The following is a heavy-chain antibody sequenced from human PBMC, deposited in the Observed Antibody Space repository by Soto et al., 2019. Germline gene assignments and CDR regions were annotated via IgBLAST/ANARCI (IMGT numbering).Heavy chain of an antibody. V-gene: IGHV3-30*18. D-gene: IGHD3-22*01. CDR3: AKDHSVGSSGYYTLFDY. Sequence: GGSLRLSCAASGFTFSNYGMHWVRQAPGKGLEWVVVISYDGSSKYYADSVKGRFTISRDNSKNTLYLHMNSLRAEDTAVYYCAKDHSVGSSGYYTLFDYWGQGTLVTVSS. J-gene: IGHJ4*02. CDR1: GFTFSNYG. CDR2: ISYDGSSK.